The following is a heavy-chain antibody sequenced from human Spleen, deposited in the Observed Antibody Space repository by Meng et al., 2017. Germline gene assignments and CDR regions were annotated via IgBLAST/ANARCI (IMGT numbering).Heavy chain of an antibody. CDR2: IKQDGSEK. CDR1: GFTFSSYW. V-gene: IGHV3-7*01. D-gene: IGHD2-15*01. CDR3: ARVPLSDIVVVVAATPISWFDP. Sequence: GESLKISCAASGFTFSSYWMSWVRQAPGKGLEWVANIKQDGSEKYYVDSVKGRFTISRDNAKNSLYLQMNSLRAEDTAVYYCARVPLSDIVVVVAATPISWFDPWGQGTLVTVSS. J-gene: IGHJ5*02.